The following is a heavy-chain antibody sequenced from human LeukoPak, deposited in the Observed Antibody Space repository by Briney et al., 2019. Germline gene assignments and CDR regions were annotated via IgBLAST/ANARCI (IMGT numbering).Heavy chain of an antibody. D-gene: IGHD4-17*01. J-gene: IGHJ3*02. V-gene: IGHV4-39*01. Sequence: SETLSLTCTVSGGSISSSSYYWGWIRQPPGKGLEWIGSIYYSGSTYYNPSLKSRVTISVDTSKNQFSLKLSSVTAADTAVHYCARHDYGDYGAFDIWGQGTMVTVSS. CDR3: ARHDYGDYGAFDI. CDR2: IYYSGST. CDR1: GGSISSSSYY.